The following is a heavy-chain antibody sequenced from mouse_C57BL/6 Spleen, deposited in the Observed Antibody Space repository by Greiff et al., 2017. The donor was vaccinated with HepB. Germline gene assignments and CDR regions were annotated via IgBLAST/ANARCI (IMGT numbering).Heavy chain of an antibody. Sequence: VKLVESGPELVKPGASVKLSCKASGYTFTSYDINWVKQRPGQGLEWIGWIYPRDGSTKYNEKFKGKATLTVDTSSSTAYMELHSLTSEDSAVYFCAREEDGYDGGNAMDYWGQGTSVTVSS. CDR2: IYPRDGST. J-gene: IGHJ4*01. V-gene: IGHV1-85*01. CDR3: AREEDGYDGGNAMDY. D-gene: IGHD2-2*01. CDR1: GYTFTSYD.